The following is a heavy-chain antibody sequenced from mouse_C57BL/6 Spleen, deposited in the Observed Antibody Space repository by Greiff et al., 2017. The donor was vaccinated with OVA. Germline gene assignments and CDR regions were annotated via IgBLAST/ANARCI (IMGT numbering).Heavy chain of an antibody. J-gene: IGHJ1*03. Sequence: VKLMESGAELVRPGASVKLSCKASGYTFTDYYINWVKQRPGQGLEWIARLYPGSGNTYYNEKFKGKATLTAEKSSSTAYMQRSSLTSEDSAVYFCARSYYGSSRGYFDVWGTGTTVTVSS. CDR3: ARSYYGSSRGYFDV. V-gene: IGHV1-76*01. D-gene: IGHD1-1*01. CDR1: GYTFTDYY. CDR2: LYPGSGNT.